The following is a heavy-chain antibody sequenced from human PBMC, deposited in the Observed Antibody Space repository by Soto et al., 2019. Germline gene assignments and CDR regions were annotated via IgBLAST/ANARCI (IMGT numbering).Heavy chain of an antibody. J-gene: IGHJ5*02. CDR2: IVVGSGNT. CDR3: AAAPDYGDYNRRADQVSYNLFDP. V-gene: IGHV1-58*01. D-gene: IGHD4-17*01. Sequence: LVKVSCKAAGFTFTSSAVQWVRQARGQRLEWIGWIVVGSGNTNYAQKFQERVTITRDMSTSTAYMELSSLRSEDTAVDYCAAAPDYGDYNRRADQVSYNLFDPWGQGTLVTVSS. CDR1: GFTFTSSA.